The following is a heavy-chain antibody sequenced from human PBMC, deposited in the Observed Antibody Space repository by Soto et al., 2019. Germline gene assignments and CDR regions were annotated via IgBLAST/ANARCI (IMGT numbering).Heavy chain of an antibody. V-gene: IGHV3-30*18. CDR2: ISYDGSNK. Sequence: QVQLVESGGGVVQPGRSLRLSCAASGFTFSSYGMHWVRQAPGKGLEWVAVISYDGSNKYYADSVKGRFTISRDISKNTLHLNMNSRRDEDTAVYYSAKRPGMRFGYYYYGMDVWGRGTTVTVSS. CDR3: AKRPGMRFGYYYYGMDV. CDR1: GFTFSSYG. J-gene: IGHJ6*02. D-gene: IGHD3-10*01.